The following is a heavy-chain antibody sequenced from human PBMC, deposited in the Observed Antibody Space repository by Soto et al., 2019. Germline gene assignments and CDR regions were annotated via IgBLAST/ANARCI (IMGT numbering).Heavy chain of an antibody. CDR3: ANPPGGGGY. CDR1: GFTVSNNY. Sequence: EVQLVESGGGLIQPGGSLRLSCAVSGFTVSNNYMSWVRQAPGKGLEGVSVIYSGGYTAYGDSVKGRFTISRDNSKNTLTLQMQSPGPAATAVFSSANPPGGGGYWGQGTLVTVSS. J-gene: IGHJ4*02. CDR2: IYSGGYT. V-gene: IGHV3-53*01. D-gene: IGHD3-10*01.